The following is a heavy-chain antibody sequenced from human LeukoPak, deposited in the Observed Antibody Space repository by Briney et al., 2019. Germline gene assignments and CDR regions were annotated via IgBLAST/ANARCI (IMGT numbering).Heavy chain of an antibody. CDR1: GFSFSAYA. CDR2: TSNHGNDG. D-gene: IGHD2-2*01. Sequence: PGGSLRLSCTDSGFSFSAYAMHWVRQSPGKGLEWVAVTSNHGNDGFYADSVKGRFTISRDNSKKTLYLQMDSLRPEDTGVYYCTRQRGAMNDFDYWGQGTLVTVSS. CDR3: TRQRGAMNDFDY. J-gene: IGHJ4*02. V-gene: IGHV3-30*01.